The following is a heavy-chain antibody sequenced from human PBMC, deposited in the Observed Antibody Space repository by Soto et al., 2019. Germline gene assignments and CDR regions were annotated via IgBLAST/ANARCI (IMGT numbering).Heavy chain of an antibody. J-gene: IGHJ5*02. D-gene: IGHD1-20*01. Sequence: QVQLQESGPGLVKPSQTLSLTCTVSGGSISSGGYYWSWIRQHPGKGLEWIGYIYYSGSTYYNPSLRRRVTISDNTYKNQFSLKLSSVTAADTAVYYCARVGGINCFDPWGQGTLVTVSS. CDR1: GGSISSGGYY. CDR2: IYYSGST. CDR3: ARVGGINCFDP. V-gene: IGHV4-31*03.